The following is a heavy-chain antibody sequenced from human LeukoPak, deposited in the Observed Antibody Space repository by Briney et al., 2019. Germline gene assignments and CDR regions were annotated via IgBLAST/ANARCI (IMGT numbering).Heavy chain of an antibody. J-gene: IGHJ5*02. Sequence: SETPSLTCTVSGGSISSYYWSWIRQPPGKGLEWIGYIYYSGSTNYNPSLKSRVTISVDTSKNQFSLKLSSVTAADTAVYYCARAIAARPMQWFDPWGQGTLVTVSS. CDR3: ARAIAARPMQWFDP. CDR2: IYYSGST. D-gene: IGHD6-6*01. CDR1: GGSISSYY. V-gene: IGHV4-59*01.